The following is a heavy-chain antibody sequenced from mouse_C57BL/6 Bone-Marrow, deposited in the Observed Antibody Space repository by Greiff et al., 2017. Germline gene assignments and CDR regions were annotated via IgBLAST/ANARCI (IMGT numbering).Heavy chain of an antibody. J-gene: IGHJ2*01. CDR2: ISDGGSYT. D-gene: IGHD4-1*01. V-gene: IGHV5-4*01. CDR3: ARDRLGRSVDY. CDR1: GFTFSSYA. Sequence: EVTLVESGGGLVKPGGSLKLSCAASGFTFSSYAMSWVRQTPEKRLEWVATISDGGSYTYYPDNVKGRFTISRDNAKNNLYLQMSHLKSEDTAMYYCARDRLGRSVDYWGQGTTLTVSS.